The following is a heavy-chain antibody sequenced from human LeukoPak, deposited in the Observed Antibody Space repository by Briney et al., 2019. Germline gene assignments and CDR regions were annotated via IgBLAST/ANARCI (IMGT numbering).Heavy chain of an antibody. CDR3: ARGEATAVAPGCDY. Sequence: GGSLRLSCAASGFTFYDYSMNWVRQAPGKGLEWVSYISSGGSTIYYADSEKGRFIISRDNAKNSLYLQMNSLRDEDTAMYYCARGEATAVAPGCDYWGQGILVTVSS. D-gene: IGHD5-18*01. CDR2: ISSGGSTI. J-gene: IGHJ4*02. CDR1: GFTFYDYS. V-gene: IGHV3-48*02.